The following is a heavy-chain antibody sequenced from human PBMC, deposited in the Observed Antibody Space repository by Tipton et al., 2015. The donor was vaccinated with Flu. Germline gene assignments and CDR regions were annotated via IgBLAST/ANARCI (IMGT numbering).Heavy chain of an antibody. D-gene: IGHD3-10*01. Sequence: TLSLTCTVSGGSISSHYWSWIRQPPGKGLEWIGYIYYSGSISYNPSLKSRVTISVDTSKNQFSLKLSSVTAADTAVYYCATYYYGSGTQSAFDYWGQGTLVTVSS. CDR2: IYYSGSI. J-gene: IGHJ4*02. V-gene: IGHV4-59*08. CDR1: GGSISSHY. CDR3: ATYYYGSGTQSAFDY.